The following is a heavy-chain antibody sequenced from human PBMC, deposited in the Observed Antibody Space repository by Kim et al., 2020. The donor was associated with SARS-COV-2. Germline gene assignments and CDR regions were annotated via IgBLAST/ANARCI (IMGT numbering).Heavy chain of an antibody. V-gene: IGHV3-21*01. CDR1: GFTFSSYS. D-gene: IGHD3-3*01. Sequence: GGSLRLSCAASGFTFSSYSMNWVRQAPGKGLEWVSSISSSSSYIYYADSVKGRFTISRDNAKNSLYLQMNSLRAEDTAVYYCARDDFLEWLLYQHGVAPSSNAFDIWGQGTMVTVSS. CDR2: ISSSSSYI. J-gene: IGHJ3*02. CDR3: ARDDFLEWLLYQHGVAPSSNAFDI.